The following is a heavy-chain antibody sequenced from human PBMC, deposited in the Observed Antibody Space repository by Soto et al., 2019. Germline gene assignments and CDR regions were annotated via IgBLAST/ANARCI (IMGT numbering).Heavy chain of an antibody. Sequence: SETLSLTCAVSGFSISSGHYWGWMRQTPGKGLEWIGSTHYSGRTYYSTSLKSRVTISVDTSKNQVSLRLRSVTAADTDLYYCATHFYGAYVVDSWGQGTLVTVSS. J-gene: IGHJ4*02. CDR2: THYSGRT. CDR1: GFSISSGHY. CDR3: ATHFYGAYVVDS. D-gene: IGHD4-17*01. V-gene: IGHV4-38-2*01.